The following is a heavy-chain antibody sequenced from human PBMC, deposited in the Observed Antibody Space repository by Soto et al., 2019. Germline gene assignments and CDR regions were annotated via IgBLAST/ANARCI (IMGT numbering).Heavy chain of an antibody. J-gene: IGHJ5*02. D-gene: IGHD4-17*01. CDR1: GGTFSSYA. CDR3: ARGGVDYGDQNWFDP. V-gene: IGHV1-69*13. CDR2: IIPIFGTA. Sequence: GASVKVSCKASGGTFSSYAISWVRQAPGQGLGWMGGIIPIFGTANYAQKFQGRVTITADESTSTAYMELSSLRSEDTAVYYCARGGVDYGDQNWFDPWGQGTLVTVSS.